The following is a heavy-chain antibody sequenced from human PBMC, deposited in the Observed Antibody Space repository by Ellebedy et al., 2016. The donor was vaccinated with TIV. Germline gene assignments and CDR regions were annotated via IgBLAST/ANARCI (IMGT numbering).Heavy chain of an antibody. Sequence: PGGSLRLSCAASGFTFRSYWMSWVRQAPGKGLEWVANIYQDGSVQYYLDSVKGRFTISRDNAINSLFLPMNSLRAGDTAVYYCARRGSYGDYAVQVNSWFDRWGRGTLVTVS. D-gene: IGHD3-16*01. V-gene: IGHV3-7*01. CDR3: ARRGSYGDYAVQVNSWFDR. CDR1: GFTFRSYW. J-gene: IGHJ5*02. CDR2: IYQDGSVQ.